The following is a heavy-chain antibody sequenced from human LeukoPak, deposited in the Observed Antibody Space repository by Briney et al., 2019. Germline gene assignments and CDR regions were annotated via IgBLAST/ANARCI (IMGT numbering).Heavy chain of an antibody. J-gene: IGHJ3*02. V-gene: IGHV3-74*01. CDR3: ARGGHYDAFDI. Sequence: GGSLRLSCAASGFTFSSYWMHWVRQAPGKGLVWVSRINSDGSSRSYADSVKGRFTISRDNAKNTLYLQMNSLRVEDMAVYYCARGGHYDAFDIWGQGTMVTVSS. CDR1: GFTFSSYW. CDR2: INSDGSSR.